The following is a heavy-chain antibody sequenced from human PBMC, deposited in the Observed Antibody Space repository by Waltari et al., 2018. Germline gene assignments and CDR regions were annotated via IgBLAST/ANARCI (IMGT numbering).Heavy chain of an antibody. J-gene: IGHJ4*02. CDR3: ASGGWELLPTTFSDY. CDR1: GYTFTSYD. V-gene: IGHV1-69*01. CDR2: IIPIFGTA. Sequence: QVQLVQSGAEVKKPGASVKVSCKASGYTFTSYDINWVRQAPGQGLEWMGGIIPIFGTANYAQKFQGRVTITADESTSTAYMELSSLRSEDTAVYYCASGGWELLPTTFSDYWGQGTLVTVSS. D-gene: IGHD1-26*01.